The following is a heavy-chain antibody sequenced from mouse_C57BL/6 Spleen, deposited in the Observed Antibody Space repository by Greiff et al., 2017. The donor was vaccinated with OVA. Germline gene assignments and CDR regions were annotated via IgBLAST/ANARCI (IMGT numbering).Heavy chain of an antibody. CDR1: GYAFTNYL. J-gene: IGHJ3*01. V-gene: IGHV1-54*01. CDR2: INPGSGGT. Sequence: QVQLKQSGAELVRPGTSVKVSCKASGYAFTNYLIEWVKQRPGQGLEWIGVINPGSGGTNYNEKFKGKATLTADKSSSTAYMQLSSLTSEDSAVYFCAGKEQLRAWFAYWGQGTLVTVSA. D-gene: IGHD3-2*02. CDR3: AGKEQLRAWFAY.